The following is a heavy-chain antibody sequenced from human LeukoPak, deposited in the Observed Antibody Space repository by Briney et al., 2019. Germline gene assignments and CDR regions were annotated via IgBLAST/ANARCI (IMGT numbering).Heavy chain of an antibody. Sequence: HSETLSLTCTVSGGSISSSSYYWSWIRQPPGKGLEWIGYIYYSGSTNYNPSLKSRVTISVDTSKNQFSLKLSSVTAADTAVYYCARVDIVVVPAAIFPDGMDVWGQGTTVTVS. CDR3: ARVDIVVVPAAIFPDGMDV. J-gene: IGHJ6*02. CDR1: GGSISSSSYY. V-gene: IGHV4-61*01. CDR2: IYYSGST. D-gene: IGHD2-2*01.